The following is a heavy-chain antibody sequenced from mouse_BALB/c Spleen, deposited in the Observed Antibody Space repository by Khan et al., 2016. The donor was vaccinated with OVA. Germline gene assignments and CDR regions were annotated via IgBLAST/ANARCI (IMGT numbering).Heavy chain of an antibody. Sequence: QVQLKESGPGLVAPSQSLSITCTVSGFSLTSYGVHWVRQPPGKGLEWLGLIWAGGSTNYNSALMSRLTINKDNSKGPVFLKMNRLQTDDTAMYYCARDYGSSFEYFDVWGAGTTVTVSS. V-gene: IGHV2-9*02. CDR2: IWAGGST. D-gene: IGHD1-1*01. CDR3: ARDYGSSFEYFDV. J-gene: IGHJ1*01. CDR1: GFSLTSYG.